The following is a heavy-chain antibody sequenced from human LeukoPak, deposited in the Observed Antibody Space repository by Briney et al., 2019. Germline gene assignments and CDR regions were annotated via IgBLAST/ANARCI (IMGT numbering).Heavy chain of an antibody. CDR2: ISPDNGNA. V-gene: IGHV1-3*03. D-gene: IGHD2-2*02. CDR1: GYSFTSQD. Sequence: ASVKVSCKTSGYSFTSQDMHWVRQAPGQRLEWVGCISPDNGNAQYSQEFQGKVTITRDTSARTAYMELSSLRSEDMAVYYCTLYNFWGQGTLVTVSS. J-gene: IGHJ4*02. CDR3: TLYNF.